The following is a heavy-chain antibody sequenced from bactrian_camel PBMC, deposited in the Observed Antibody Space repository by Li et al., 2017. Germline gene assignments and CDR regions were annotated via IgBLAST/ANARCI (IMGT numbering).Heavy chain of an antibody. D-gene: IGHD1*01. J-gene: IGHJ4*01. CDR2: ITRDGRA. CDR3: AAGPYANCYFTR. V-gene: IGHV3S53*01. Sequence: HVQLVESGGGSVQAGGSLTLSCAYSNFGTGLRCMGWFRQPPGKAREEVAHITRDGRATYAESAKGRFTISKDDAANTLYLQMDSLKPEDTAMYYCAAGPYANCYFTRWGQGTQVTVS. CDR1: NFGTGLRC.